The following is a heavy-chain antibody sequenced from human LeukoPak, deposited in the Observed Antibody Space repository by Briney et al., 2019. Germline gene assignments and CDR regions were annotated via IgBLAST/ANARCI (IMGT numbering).Heavy chain of an antibody. V-gene: IGHV4-39*01. J-gene: IGHJ5*02. CDR3: ARALGYCSGGSCTRGYNWFDP. Sequence: SQTLSLTRTVSGDSISSGDYYWGWIRQPPGKRLEWIGSIYFGGSTYYNPSLKSRVTISVDTSMNQFSLKLSFVTTADTAVYYCARALGYCSGGSCTRGYNWFDPWGQGTLVTVSS. CDR2: IYFGGST. CDR1: GDSISSGDYY. D-gene: IGHD2-15*01.